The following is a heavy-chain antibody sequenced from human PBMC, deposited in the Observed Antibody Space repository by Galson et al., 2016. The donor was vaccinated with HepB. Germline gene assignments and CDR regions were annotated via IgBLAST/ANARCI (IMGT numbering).Heavy chain of an antibody. J-gene: IGHJ4*02. Sequence: SETLSLTCTVSGGSVTTSNYYWSWIRQTPGKGLEWIGNINYGGSTNYNPSLKSRVTTSIDMSKNQFSLKVNSVTAADTAVYYCASARGRQLFDYWGQGTLVTVSS. CDR1: GGSVTTSNYY. CDR2: INYGGST. V-gene: IGHV4-61*01. D-gene: IGHD6-13*01. CDR3: ASARGRQLFDY.